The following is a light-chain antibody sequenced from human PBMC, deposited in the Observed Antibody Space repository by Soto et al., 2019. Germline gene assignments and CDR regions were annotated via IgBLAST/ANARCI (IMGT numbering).Light chain of an antibody. CDR1: QSINKW. Sequence: DIQVTQSPSTLSVSVGDRVTITCRASQSINKWLAWYQQKPGKAPNLLIYDASTLESGVPSRFRGSGSGTEFNFTSSSLQPDDLATYYCQQYQSDSTFGQGTKVEIK. J-gene: IGKJ1*01. CDR3: QQYQSDST. CDR2: DAS. V-gene: IGKV1-5*01.